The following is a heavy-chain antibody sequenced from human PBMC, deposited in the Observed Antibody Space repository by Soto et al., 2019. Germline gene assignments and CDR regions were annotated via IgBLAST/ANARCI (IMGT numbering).Heavy chain of an antibody. D-gene: IGHD7-27*01. J-gene: IGHJ3*02. CDR1: GFTFSGSA. CDR3: TSKTGDYDFDI. Sequence: GGSLRLSCAASGFTFSGSAMHWVRQASGKGLEWVGRIRSKANSYATAYAASVKGRFTISRDDSKNTAYLQMNSLKTEDTAVYYCTSKTGDYDFDIWGQGTMVTVSS. V-gene: IGHV3-73*01. CDR2: IRSKANSYAT.